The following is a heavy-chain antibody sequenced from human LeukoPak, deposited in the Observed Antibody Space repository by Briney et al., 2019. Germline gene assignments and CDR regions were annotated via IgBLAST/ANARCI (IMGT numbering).Heavy chain of an antibody. D-gene: IGHD6-19*01. Sequence: ASVKVSCKASGYTFIGYYMHGVRQGAAQGPEGMGWINPNNGNTNYAQKLQGRVTMTTDTSTSTAYMELRSLRSDDTAVYYCARGFVGIAVAFDYWGQGTLVSVSS. J-gene: IGHJ4*02. CDR1: GYTFIGYY. CDR3: ARGFVGIAVAFDY. CDR2: INPNNGNT. V-gene: IGHV1-18*04.